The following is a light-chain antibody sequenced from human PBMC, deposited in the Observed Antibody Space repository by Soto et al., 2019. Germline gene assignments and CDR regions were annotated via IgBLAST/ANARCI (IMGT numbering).Light chain of an antibody. CDR1: TGAVTNGHY. CDR3: LLSYNGPYV. CDR2: DTT. V-gene: IGLV7-46*01. Sequence: QAVVTQEPSLTVSPGGTVTLTCGSSTGAVTNGHYPYWFQQKPGQAPRTLIYDTTNRHSWTPARFSGSLLGGKAALTLSGAQPEDGAEYYCLLSYNGPYVFGTGTKVTVL. J-gene: IGLJ1*01.